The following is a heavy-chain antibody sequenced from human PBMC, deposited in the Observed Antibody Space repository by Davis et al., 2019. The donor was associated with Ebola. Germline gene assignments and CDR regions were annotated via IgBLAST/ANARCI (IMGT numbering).Heavy chain of an antibody. D-gene: IGHD3-16*02. V-gene: IGHV3-9*01. CDR1: GFTFDDYA. Sequence: GGSLRLSCAASGFTFDDYAMHWVRQAPGKGLEWVSGISWNSGSIGYADSVKGRFTISRDNAKNSLYLQMNSLRSEDTAVYYCARVPSRYRYDYIWGSYRGGFDYWGQGTLVTVSS. J-gene: IGHJ4*02. CDR2: ISWNSGSI. CDR3: ARVPSRYRYDYIWGSYRGGFDY.